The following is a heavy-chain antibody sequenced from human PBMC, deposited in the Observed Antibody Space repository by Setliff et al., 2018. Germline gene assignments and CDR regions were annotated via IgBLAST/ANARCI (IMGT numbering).Heavy chain of an antibody. V-gene: IGHV1-24*01. D-gene: IGHD5-18*01. CDR3: ATSVSWIQLVLYPQGHPEPFDY. J-gene: IGHJ4*02. Sequence: ASVKVSCKVSGYTLTELSMHWVRQAPGKGLEWMGGFDPEDGETIYAQKFQGRVTMTEDTSTDTAYMELSSLRSEDTAVYYCATSVSWIQLVLYPQGHPEPFDYWGQGTRGTV. CDR1: GYTLTELS. CDR2: FDPEDGET.